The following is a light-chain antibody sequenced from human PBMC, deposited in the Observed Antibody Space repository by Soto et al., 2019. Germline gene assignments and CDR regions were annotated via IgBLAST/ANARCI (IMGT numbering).Light chain of an antibody. CDR1: SSDVGGYNY. V-gene: IGLV2-14*01. CDR3: ASYRNTNTVV. J-gene: IGLJ3*02. Sequence: QSVLTQPASVSGSPGQSITISCTGTSSDVGGYNYVSWYQQHPGKAPKLLIYEVSNRPSGVSDRFSGSKSGNTASLTISGLQAEDEADYYCASYRNTNTVVFGGGTKVTVL. CDR2: EVS.